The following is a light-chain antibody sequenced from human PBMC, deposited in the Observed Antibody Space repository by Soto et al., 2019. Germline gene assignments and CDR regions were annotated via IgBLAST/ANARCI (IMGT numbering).Light chain of an antibody. J-gene: IGKJ2*02. Sequence: VMTQSPATLSVSPGERATLSCRASESVSSNLAWYQQRPSQAPRLLIYGASTRATDTPVRFRGSGSGTEFTLTISSLQSEDFAVYYCQQRGKWPSTFGPGTKVEMK. CDR2: GAS. V-gene: IGKV3-15*01. CDR1: ESVSSN. CDR3: QQRGKWPST.